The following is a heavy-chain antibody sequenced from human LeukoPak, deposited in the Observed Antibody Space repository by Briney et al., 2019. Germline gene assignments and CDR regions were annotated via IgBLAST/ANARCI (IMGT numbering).Heavy chain of an antibody. CDR2: FDPEDGET. Sequence: ASVKVSCKVSGYTLTELSMHWVRQAPGKGLEWMGGFDPEDGETIYAQKFQGRVTMTEDTSTDTAYMELSSLRSEDTAVYYCAREDYYGSGSYLRDAFDIWGQGTMVTVSS. D-gene: IGHD3-10*01. V-gene: IGHV1-24*01. J-gene: IGHJ3*02. CDR3: AREDYYGSGSYLRDAFDI. CDR1: GYTLTELS.